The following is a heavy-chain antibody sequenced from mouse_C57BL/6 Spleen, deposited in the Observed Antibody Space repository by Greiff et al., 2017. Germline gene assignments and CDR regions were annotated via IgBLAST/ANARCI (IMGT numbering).Heavy chain of an antibody. D-gene: IGHD2-2*01. J-gene: IGHJ1*03. CDR1: GFTFSNYW. CDR2: IRLKSGNYAT. V-gene: IGHV6-3*01. Sequence: EVKLMESGGGLVQPGGSMKLSCVASGFTFSNYWMNWVRQSPEKGLEWVAQIRLKSGNYATHYAESVKGRFTISRDDSKSSVYLQMNNLRAEATDVYYCTGRRGMVTSDWYFDVWGRGTTVTVSS. CDR3: TGRRGMVTSDWYFDV.